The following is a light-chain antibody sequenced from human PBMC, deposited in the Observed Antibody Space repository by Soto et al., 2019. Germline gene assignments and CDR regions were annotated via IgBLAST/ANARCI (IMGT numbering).Light chain of an antibody. V-gene: IGLV2-23*02. J-gene: IGLJ2*01. CDR1: SSDVGGYHL. CDR3: CSYGTGSTLV. Sequence: QSALTQPASVFGSPGQSITISCNGSSSDVGGYHLVSWYQHHPGKAPKLMIYEVTKRPSGVSKRFSGSKSGNTASLTISGLQSEDEADYHCCSYGTGSTLVFGGGTKLTVL. CDR2: EVT.